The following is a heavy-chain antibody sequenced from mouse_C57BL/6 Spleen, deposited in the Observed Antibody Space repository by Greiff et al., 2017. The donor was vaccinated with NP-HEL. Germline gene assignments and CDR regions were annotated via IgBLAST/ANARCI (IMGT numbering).Heavy chain of an antibody. V-gene: IGHV1-59*01. CDR1: GYTFTSYW. CDR2: IDPSDSYT. Sequence: QVQLQQPGAELVRPGTSVKLSCKASGYTFTSYWMNWVKQRPGQGLEWIGVIDPSDSYTNYNQKFKGKATLTVDTSSRTAYMQLSSLTSEDSAVYYCASSWERQLLDYWGQGTTLTVSS. J-gene: IGHJ2*01. D-gene: IGHD3-2*01. CDR3: ASSWERQLLDY.